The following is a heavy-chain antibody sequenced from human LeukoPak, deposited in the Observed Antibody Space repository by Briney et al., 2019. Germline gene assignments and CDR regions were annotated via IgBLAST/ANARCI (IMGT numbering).Heavy chain of an antibody. D-gene: IGHD5-24*01. J-gene: IGHJ4*02. CDR2: INPDSGDT. V-gene: IGHV1-2*02. Sequence: ASVNVSCQASGYTFTGYYMHWVRQAPGQGLEWMGWINPDSGDTNYAQKIQGRVTMTRDTSISTAYMELTRLRSDDTAVYYCATEMATISGYFGYWGQGTLVTVSS. CDR3: ATEMATISGYFGY. CDR1: GYTFTGYY.